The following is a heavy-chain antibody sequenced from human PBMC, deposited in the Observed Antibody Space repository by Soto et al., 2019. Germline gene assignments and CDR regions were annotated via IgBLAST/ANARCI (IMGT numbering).Heavy chain of an antibody. CDR3: ASAPTGTIYYYSGMDV. V-gene: IGHV1-69*13. D-gene: IGHD1-7*01. Sequence: SVKVSCKASGGTFSSYAISWVRQAPGQGLEWMGGIIPIFGTANYAQKFQGRVTITADESTSTAYMELSSLRSEDTAVYYCASAPTGTIYYYSGMDVWGKGTTVTVSS. J-gene: IGHJ6*04. CDR1: GGTFSSYA. CDR2: IIPIFGTA.